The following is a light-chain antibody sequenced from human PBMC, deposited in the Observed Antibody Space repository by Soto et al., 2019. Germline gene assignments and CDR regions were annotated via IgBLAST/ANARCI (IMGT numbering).Light chain of an antibody. CDR1: ESVSSSY. Sequence: EIVLTQSPATLSLSPGERATLSCRASESVSSSYLTWYQQKPGQTHRLLIFGASSMATGIPDRFSGSGSGTDFTLTISRLEPEDFAVYYCQQYGSSPHTFGQGTKLEIK. CDR3: QQYGSSPHT. V-gene: IGKV3-20*01. J-gene: IGKJ2*01. CDR2: GAS.